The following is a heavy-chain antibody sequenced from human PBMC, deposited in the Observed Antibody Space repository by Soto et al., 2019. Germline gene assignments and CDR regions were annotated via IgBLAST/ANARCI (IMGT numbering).Heavy chain of an antibody. J-gene: IGHJ6*02. V-gene: IGHV3-23*01. CDR3: ANWGPYDYSNYDAPSHYYYGMDV. Sequence: PGWSLRVSCAAAGFTLSRDAMSWVRRARGKGLEWGSGISGSGGSTYYADSVKGRFTISRDNSENTLYLQMNSLRAEDTAVYYCANWGPYDYSNYDAPSHYYYGMDVWVQGPTVTGSS. CDR1: GFTLSRDA. D-gene: IGHD4-4*01. CDR2: ISGSGGST.